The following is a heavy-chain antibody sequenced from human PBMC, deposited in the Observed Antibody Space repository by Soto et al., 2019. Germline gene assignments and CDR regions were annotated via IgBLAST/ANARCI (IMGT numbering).Heavy chain of an antibody. V-gene: IGHV6-1*01. CDR1: GDSVSGNSAA. Sequence: PSQTLSLTCAISGDSVSGNSAAWNWIRQSPSRGLEWLGRTYYRSRWYNDYAVSVKSRITVTPDTSKNQFSLHLNSVTPEDTAVYYCAREFQYYVSRDRYLDYWGQGALVTVSS. J-gene: IGHJ4*02. CDR3: AREFQYYVSRDRYLDY. CDR2: TYYRSRWYN. D-gene: IGHD3-16*01.